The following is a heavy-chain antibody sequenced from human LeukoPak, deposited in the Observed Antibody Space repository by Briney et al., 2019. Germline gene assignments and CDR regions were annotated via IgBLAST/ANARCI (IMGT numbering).Heavy chain of an antibody. CDR1: GYTFTGYY. V-gene: IGHV1-2*02. Sequence: ASVKVSCKASGYTFTGYYMHWVRQAPGQGLEWMGWINPNSGGTNYAQKFQGRVTMTRDTSISTAYMELSRLRSGDTAVYYCARNERYSSGWHPSGYYYMDVWGKGTTVTVSS. J-gene: IGHJ6*03. CDR3: ARNERYSSGWHPSGYYYMDV. D-gene: IGHD6-19*01. CDR2: INPNSGGT.